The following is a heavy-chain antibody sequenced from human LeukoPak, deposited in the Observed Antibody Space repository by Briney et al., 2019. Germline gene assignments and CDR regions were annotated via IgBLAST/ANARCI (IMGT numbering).Heavy chain of an antibody. Sequence: GGSLRLSCAASGFTFSSYGMSWVRQAPGKGLEWVSAISGSGGSTYYADSVKGRFTISRDNSKNTLYLQMNSLRAEDTAVYYCAKDRGIVVVPADYWGQGTLVTVSS. V-gene: IGHV3-23*01. J-gene: IGHJ4*02. CDR3: AKDRGIVVVPADY. CDR1: GFTFSSYG. CDR2: ISGSGGST. D-gene: IGHD2-2*01.